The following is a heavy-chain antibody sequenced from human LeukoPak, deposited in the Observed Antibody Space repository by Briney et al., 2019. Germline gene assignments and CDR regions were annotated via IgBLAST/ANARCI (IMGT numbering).Heavy chain of an antibody. CDR3: ARGPSIAARYDAFDI. CDR2: ISSSGNTI. Sequence: PGGSLRLSCAASEFTFTSNELTWVRQAPGKGLEWVSYISSSGNTIYYAASVKGRFTIARDNAKNSLYLQVISLRAEDTAVYYCARGPSIAARYDAFDIWGQGTMVTVSS. CDR1: EFTFTSNE. V-gene: IGHV3-48*03. J-gene: IGHJ3*02. D-gene: IGHD6-6*01.